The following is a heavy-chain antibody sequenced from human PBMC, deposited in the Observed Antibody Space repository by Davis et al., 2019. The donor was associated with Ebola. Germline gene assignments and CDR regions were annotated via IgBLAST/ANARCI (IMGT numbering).Heavy chain of an antibody. J-gene: IGHJ4*02. V-gene: IGHV3-48*03. CDR1: GFTFSSYE. D-gene: IGHD6-6*01. CDR2: ISSSGSTI. CDR3: TSSYSSSSRSDY. Sequence: GGSLRLSCAASGFTFSSYEMNWVRQAPGKGLEWVSYISSSGSTIYYADSVKGRFTISRDNAKNSLYLQMNSLRAEDTAVYYCTSSYSSSSRSDYWGQGTLVTVSS.